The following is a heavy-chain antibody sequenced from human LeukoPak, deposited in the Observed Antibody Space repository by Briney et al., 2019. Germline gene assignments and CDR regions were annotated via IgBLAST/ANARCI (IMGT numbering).Heavy chain of an antibody. J-gene: IGHJ4*02. CDR2: IYYSGST. D-gene: IGHD6-6*01. CDR3: ARAGQLRRGEYYFDY. V-gene: IGHV4-59*01. Sequence: SETLSLTCTVSGGSISSYYWSWIRQPPGKGLEWIGYIYYSGSTNYNPSLKSRVTISVDTSKSQFSLKLSSVTAADTAVYYCARAGQLRRGEYYFDYWGQGTLVTVSS. CDR1: GGSISSYY.